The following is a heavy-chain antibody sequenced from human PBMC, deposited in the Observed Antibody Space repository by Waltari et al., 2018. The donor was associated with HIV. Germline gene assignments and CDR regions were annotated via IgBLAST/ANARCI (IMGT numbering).Heavy chain of an antibody. D-gene: IGHD3-22*01. V-gene: IGHV4-34*01. CDR2: INHSGST. Sequence: QVQLQQWGAGLLKPSETLSLTCAVYGGSFSGYYWSWIRQPPGKGLEWIGEINHSGSTNYNPPLKSRVTISVDTSKTQFSLKLGSVTAADTAVYYCARGRYYDSSGYSLDFDYWGQGTLVTVSS. CDR3: ARGRYYDSSGYSLDFDY. J-gene: IGHJ4*02. CDR1: GGSFSGYY.